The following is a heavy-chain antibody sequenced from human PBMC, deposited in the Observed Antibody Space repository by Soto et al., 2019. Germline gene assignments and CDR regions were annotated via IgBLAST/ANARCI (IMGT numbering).Heavy chain of an antibody. J-gene: IGHJ4*02. CDR1: GYTFTDYY. CDR2: INPNSGDT. Sequence: QVQLVQSGAEVKKPGASVKVSCKASGYTFTDYYIHWVRQAPGPGLEWMGRINPNSGDTNYAQKFQGRVTMTRDTSISTAYMELSSLRSDDTAFYYCARYNGSGSFDYWGQGSLVTVSS. D-gene: IGHD3-10*01. CDR3: ARYNGSGSFDY. V-gene: IGHV1-2*06.